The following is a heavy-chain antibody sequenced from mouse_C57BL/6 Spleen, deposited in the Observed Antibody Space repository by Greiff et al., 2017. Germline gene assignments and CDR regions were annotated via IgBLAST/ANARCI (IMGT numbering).Heavy chain of an antibody. V-gene: IGHV1-81*01. CDR1: GYTFTSYG. D-gene: IGHD4-1*02. CDR3: ARGPTDYAMDY. CDR2: IYPRSGNT. Sequence: VKLQESGAELARPGASVKLSCKASGYTFTSYGISWVKQRTGQGLEWIGEIYPRSGNTYYNEKFKGKATLTADKSSSTAYMELRSLTSEDSAVYFCARGPTDYAMDYWGQGTSVTVSS. J-gene: IGHJ4*01.